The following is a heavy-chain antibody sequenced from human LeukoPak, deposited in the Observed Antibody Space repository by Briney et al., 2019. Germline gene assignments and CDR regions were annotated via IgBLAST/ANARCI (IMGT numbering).Heavy chain of an antibody. D-gene: IGHD1-14*01. V-gene: IGHV3-21*06. Sequence: VRPGGSLRLSCTASGLTFSTSGFNWVRQAPGTGLEWVASIGPTGSDRYHADSIKGRFTISRDDANNFLYLQMNSLRAEDTAVYYCATETNGRHYDYWGQGTLLTVSS. J-gene: IGHJ4*02. CDR2: IGPTGSDR. CDR1: GLTFSTSG. CDR3: ATETNGRHYDY.